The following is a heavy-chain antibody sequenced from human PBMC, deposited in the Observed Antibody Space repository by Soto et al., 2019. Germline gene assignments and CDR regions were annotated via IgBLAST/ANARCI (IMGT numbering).Heavy chain of an antibody. CDR1: GFTFGDYA. J-gene: IGHJ6*02. Sequence: PGGSLRLSCTASGFTFGDYAVTWVRQATGKRLEWVGFIRSKSYRGTTEYAASAKGRFTISRDDSKSIAYLQMNSLKTEDTAVFYCTRSAGQYFYYGMDVWGQGTTVTVSS. V-gene: IGHV3-49*04. CDR3: TRSAGQYFYYGMDV. CDR2: IRSKSYRGTT.